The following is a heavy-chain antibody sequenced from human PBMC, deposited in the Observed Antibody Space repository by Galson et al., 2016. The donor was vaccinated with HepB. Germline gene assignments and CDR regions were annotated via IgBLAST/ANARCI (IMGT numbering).Heavy chain of an antibody. D-gene: IGHD6-19*01. CDR2: ICGRCGDM. Sequence: SLRLSCAASGFTFRSYGMNWVRQAPGKGLEWVSTICGRCGDMDYADSVKGRFTISRDDSKNTLYLHMNSLRVEDTAIYYCAIDPSQWHDLLFGNWAQGTLVTVSA. CDR3: AIDPSQWHDLLFGN. J-gene: IGHJ4*02. CDR1: GFTFRSYG. V-gene: IGHV3-23*01.